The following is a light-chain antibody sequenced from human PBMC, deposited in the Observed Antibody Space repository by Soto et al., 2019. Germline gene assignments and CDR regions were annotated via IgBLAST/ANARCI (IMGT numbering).Light chain of an antibody. CDR1: QRVSNI. CDR3: QQSNKWPT. J-gene: IGKJ4*01. V-gene: IGKV3-15*01. CDR2: DAS. Sequence: EIEMTQSPATLSVSPGERATLSCRASQRVSNILAWYQQKPGQAPRLLIYDASTMATGIPARFSGSGSGTEFTLTISSLQSEDFAVYYCQQSNKWPTFGGGTKVEIK.